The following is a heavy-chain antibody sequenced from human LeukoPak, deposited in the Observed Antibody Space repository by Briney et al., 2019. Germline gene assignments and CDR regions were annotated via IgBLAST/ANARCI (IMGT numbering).Heavy chain of an antibody. D-gene: IGHD3-22*01. CDR1: GGSISSGDYY. CDR3: ARVFAPYYYDSSGYYWGPFDY. V-gene: IGHV4-30-4*01. J-gene: IGHJ4*02. Sequence: PSETLSLTCTVSGGSISSGDYYWSWIRQPPGKGLECIGYIYYSGSTYYNPSLKSRVTISVDTSKNQFSLKLSSVTAADTAVYYCARVFAPYYYDSSGYYWGPFDYWGQGTLITVSS. CDR2: IYYSGST.